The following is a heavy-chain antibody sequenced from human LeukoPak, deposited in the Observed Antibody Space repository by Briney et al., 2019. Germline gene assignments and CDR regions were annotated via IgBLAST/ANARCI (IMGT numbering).Heavy chain of an antibody. J-gene: IGHJ4*02. D-gene: IGHD6-19*01. V-gene: IGHV1-2*02. CDR3: ARASTYSSGWYSY. Sequence: GASVKASCKASGYTFTGYYMHWVRQAPGQGLEWMGWTNPNSGGTNYAQKFQGRVTMTRDTSISTAYMELSRLRSDDTAVYYCARASTYSSGWYSYWGQGTLVTVSS. CDR1: GYTFTGYY. CDR2: TNPNSGGT.